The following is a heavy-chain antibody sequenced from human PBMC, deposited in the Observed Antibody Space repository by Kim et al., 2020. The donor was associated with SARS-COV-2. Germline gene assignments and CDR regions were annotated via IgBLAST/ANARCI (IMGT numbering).Heavy chain of an antibody. D-gene: IGHD6-13*01. CDR2: ISSSGTYT. V-gene: IGHV3-11*05. J-gene: IGHJ4*02. Sequence: GGSLRLSCAASGFTFSDYYMSWIRQAPGKGLEWVSYISSSGTYTKYADSLKGRFTISRDNAKNSLFLQMCSLRADDAAMYYCARVQVGSSSWYYLDYWGQGTLVTVYS. CDR3: ARVQVGSSSWYYLDY. CDR1: GFTFSDYY.